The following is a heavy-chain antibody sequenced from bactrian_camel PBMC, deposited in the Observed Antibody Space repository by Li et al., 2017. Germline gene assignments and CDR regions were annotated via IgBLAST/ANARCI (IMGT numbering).Heavy chain of an antibody. D-gene: IGHD6*01. CDR2: IYGSLYGSNT. Sequence: HVQLVESGGGLVQPGGSLRLSCAASGFTLSSGDMSWVRQAPGRGLQWVSSIYGSLYGSNTYYADSVKGRFTISRDNAKNTVYLQMNSLNSEDTALYYCATDTVVATFGYWGQGTQVTVS. CDR1: GFTLSSGD. J-gene: IGHJ6*01. V-gene: IGHV3-2*01. CDR3: ATDTVVATFGY.